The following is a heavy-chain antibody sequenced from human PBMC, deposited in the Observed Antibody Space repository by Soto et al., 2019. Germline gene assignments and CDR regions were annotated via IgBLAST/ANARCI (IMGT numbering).Heavy chain of an antibody. CDR3: ARAYSVVIRAYYYYYYGMDV. V-gene: IGHV1-46*01. J-gene: IGHJ6*02. CDR1: GYTFTSYY. CDR2: INPSGGST. D-gene: IGHD3-22*01. Sequence: ASVKVSCKASGYTFTSYYMHWVRQAPGQGLEWMGIINPSGGSTSYAQKFQGRVTMTRDTSTSTVYMELSSLRSEDTAVYYCARAYSVVIRAYYYYYYGMDVWGQGTTVTVSS.